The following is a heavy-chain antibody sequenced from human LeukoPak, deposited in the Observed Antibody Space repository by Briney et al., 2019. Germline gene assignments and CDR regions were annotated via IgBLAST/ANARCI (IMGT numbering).Heavy chain of an antibody. D-gene: IGHD1-26*01. CDR2: IIPIFGTA. Sequence: SVKVSCKASGGTFSSYAISWVRQAPGQGLEWMGGIIPIFGTANYAQKFQGRVTITADESTSTAYMELSSLRSEDTAVYYCARGLRSYPAALNFDYWGQGTLVTVSS. CDR1: GGTFSSYA. V-gene: IGHV1-69*13. CDR3: ARGLRSYPAALNFDY. J-gene: IGHJ4*02.